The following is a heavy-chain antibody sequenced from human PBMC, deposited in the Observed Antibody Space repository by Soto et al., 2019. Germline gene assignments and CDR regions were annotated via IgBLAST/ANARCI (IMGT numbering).Heavy chain of an antibody. CDR3: ARVQSGSYALYYFDY. CDR1: GGSISGYY. J-gene: IGHJ4*02. D-gene: IGHD1-26*01. V-gene: IGHV4-59*01. CDR2: VYYSGST. Sequence: SETLSLTCTVSGGSISGYYWSWIRQPPGQGLEWIGYVYYSGSTNYNPSLKSRVTISVDKSKNQISLKLSSVTAEDTAVYFCARVQSGSYALYYFDYWGQGTLVTVSS.